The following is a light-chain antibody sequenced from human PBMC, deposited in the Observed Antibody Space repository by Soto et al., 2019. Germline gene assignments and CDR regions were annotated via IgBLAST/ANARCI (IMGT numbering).Light chain of an antibody. CDR2: GAS. CDR3: QQYDNWPQT. V-gene: IGKV3-15*01. CDR1: QSVSSD. Sequence: PGERATLSCRASQSVSSDLAWYQHKPGQAPRLLIYGASTRATGIPARFSGRGSGTEFTLTISSLQSVDFAVYYCQQYDNWPQTFGHGTKVDIK. J-gene: IGKJ1*01.